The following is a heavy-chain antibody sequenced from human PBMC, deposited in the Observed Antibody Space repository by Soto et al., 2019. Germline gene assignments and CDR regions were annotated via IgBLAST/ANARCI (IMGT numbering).Heavy chain of an antibody. V-gene: IGHV4-4*02. CDR2: IYHSGST. Sequence: PSETLSLTCAVSGGSISSSNWWSWVRQPPGKGLEWIGEIYHSGSTNYNPSLKSRVTISVDKSKNQFSLKPSSVTAADTAVYYCARTSLTYYYDSSGYSGFDYWGQGTLVTVSS. CDR1: GGSISSSNW. CDR3: ARTSLTYYYDSSGYSGFDY. D-gene: IGHD3-22*01. J-gene: IGHJ4*02.